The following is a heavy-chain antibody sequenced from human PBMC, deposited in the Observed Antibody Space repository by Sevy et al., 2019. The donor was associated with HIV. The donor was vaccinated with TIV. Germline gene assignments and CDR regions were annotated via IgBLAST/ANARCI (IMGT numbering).Heavy chain of an antibody. Sequence: ASVKVSCKASGYTFTTYRITWVRQAPGQGLEWMGWISPHNGDTNYAQKDRGRVTMTTDTSTSTANMELRSLRSDDTAMYYCARAFCSGGRCYSLTYWGQGTLVTVSS. V-gene: IGHV1-18*04. D-gene: IGHD2-15*01. J-gene: IGHJ4*02. CDR1: GYTFTTYR. CDR2: ISPHNGDT. CDR3: ARAFCSGGRCYSLTY.